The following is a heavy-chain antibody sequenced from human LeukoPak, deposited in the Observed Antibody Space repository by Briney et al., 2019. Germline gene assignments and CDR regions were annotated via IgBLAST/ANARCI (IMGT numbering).Heavy chain of an antibody. J-gene: IGHJ4*02. Sequence: ASVKVSCKASGGTFSSYAISWVRQAPGQGLEWMGGIIPIFGTANYAQKFQGRVTITTDESTSTAYMELSSLRSEDTAVYYCVRSGYSSSWSLYYFDYWGQGTLVTVSS. D-gene: IGHD6-13*01. CDR3: VRSGYSSSWSLYYFDY. CDR2: IIPIFGTA. CDR1: GGTFSSYA. V-gene: IGHV1-69*05.